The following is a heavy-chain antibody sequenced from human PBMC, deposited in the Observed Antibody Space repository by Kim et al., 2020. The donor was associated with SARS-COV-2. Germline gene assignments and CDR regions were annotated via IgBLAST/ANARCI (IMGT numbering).Heavy chain of an antibody. D-gene: IGHD3-22*01. Sequence: SETLSLTCTVSGGSISSYYWSWIRQPAGKGLEWIGRIYTSGSTNYNPSLKSRVTMSVDTSKNQFSLKLSSVTAADTAVYYCARDQRSITMINAFDIWGQGTMVTVSS. CDR2: IYTSGST. CDR3: ARDQRSITMINAFDI. CDR1: GGSISSYY. J-gene: IGHJ3*02. V-gene: IGHV4-4*07.